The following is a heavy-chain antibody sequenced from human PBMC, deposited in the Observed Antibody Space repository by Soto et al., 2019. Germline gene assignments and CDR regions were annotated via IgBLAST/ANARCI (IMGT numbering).Heavy chain of an antibody. CDR3: AKASGSSWPYYFDS. Sequence: EVQLLESGGGLVQPGGSLRLSCAASGFSFSSYVMAWVRQTPGKGLEWVSAMTSGGDTYYQDSVKGRCTISRDNSENTLYLQMNSLRAEDTAVYYCAKASGSSWPYYFDSWGQGTLVTVSS. V-gene: IGHV3-23*01. CDR1: GFSFSSYV. D-gene: IGHD6-13*01. CDR2: MTSGGDT. J-gene: IGHJ4*02.